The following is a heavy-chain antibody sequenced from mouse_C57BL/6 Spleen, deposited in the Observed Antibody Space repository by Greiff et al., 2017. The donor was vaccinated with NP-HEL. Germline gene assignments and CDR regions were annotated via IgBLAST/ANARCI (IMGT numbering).Heavy chain of an antibody. CDR1: GYTFTSYW. D-gene: IGHD2-4*01. J-gene: IGHJ4*01. Sequence: QVQLQQPGAELVKPGASVKMSCKASGYTFTSYWITWVKQRPGQGLEWIGDIYPGSGSTNYNEKFKSKATLTVDTSSSTAYRQLSSLTSEDSAVYDCAREDYDAYYAMDYWGQGTSVTVSS. CDR3: AREDYDAYYAMDY. V-gene: IGHV1-55*01. CDR2: IYPGSGST.